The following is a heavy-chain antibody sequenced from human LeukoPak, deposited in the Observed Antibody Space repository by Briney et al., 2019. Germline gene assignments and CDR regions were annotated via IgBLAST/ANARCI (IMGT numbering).Heavy chain of an antibody. CDR3: ARVGYYPDYYMDV. CDR1: GGSFSGYH. Sequence: SETLSLTCAVYGGSFSGYHWGWIRQPPGKGLEWIGSIHYSGSTYYNPSLKSRVTISVRTSKNQFSLKLSSVTAADTAVYFCARVGYYPDYYMDVWGKGTTVTVSS. D-gene: IGHD2-21*01. CDR2: IHYSGST. V-gene: IGHV4-34*01. J-gene: IGHJ6*03.